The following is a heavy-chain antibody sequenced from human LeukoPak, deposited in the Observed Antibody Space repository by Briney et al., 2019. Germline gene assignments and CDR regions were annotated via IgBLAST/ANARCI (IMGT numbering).Heavy chain of an antibody. Sequence: ASVKVSCKASGGTFSSYAISWVRQAPGQGLEWMGRIIPIFGIANYAQKFQGSVTITADKSTSTAYMELSSLRSEDTAVYYCARGVVVALHDAFDIWGQGTMVTVSS. CDR2: IIPIFGIA. J-gene: IGHJ3*02. CDR3: ARGVVVALHDAFDI. CDR1: GGTFSSYA. V-gene: IGHV1-69*04. D-gene: IGHD2-21*01.